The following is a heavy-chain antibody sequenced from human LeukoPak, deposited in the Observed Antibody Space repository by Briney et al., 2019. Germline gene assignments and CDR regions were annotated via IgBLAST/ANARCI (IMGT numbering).Heavy chain of an antibody. CDR2: ISGSGGST. D-gene: IGHD3-22*01. CDR3: AKDLITMIVVVIKDDAFDI. Sequence: PGGSLRLSCAASGFTFSSYAMSWVRQAPGKGLEWVSAISGSGGSTYYADSVKGRFTISRDNSKNTLYLQMNSLGAEDTAVYYCAKDLITMIVVVIKDDAFDIWGQGTMVTVSS. V-gene: IGHV3-23*01. CDR1: GFTFSSYA. J-gene: IGHJ3*02.